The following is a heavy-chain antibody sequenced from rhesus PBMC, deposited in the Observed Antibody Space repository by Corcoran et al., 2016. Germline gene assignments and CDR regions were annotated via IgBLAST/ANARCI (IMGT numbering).Heavy chain of an antibody. J-gene: IGHJ2*01. CDR1: GGSISSSNW. CDR3: ARLNYGWYFDL. V-gene: IGHV4-93*02. D-gene: IGHD3-9*01. CDR2: IYGSGGST. Sequence: QVQLQESGPAVVKPSETLSLTCAVSGGSISSSNWWSWIRQSPGKGLEWIGGIYGSGGSTEYNPSRKCRVTISIDTSKNQFSLKLSSVTAADTAVYYCARLNYGWYFDLWGPGTPITISS.